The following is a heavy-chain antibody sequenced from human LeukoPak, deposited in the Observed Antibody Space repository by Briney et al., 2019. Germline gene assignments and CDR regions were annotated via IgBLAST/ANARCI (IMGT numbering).Heavy chain of an antibody. Sequence: GGSLRLSCAASGFTFSDYWMHWVRQAPGKGLEWVSGISGSGGSTFYADSVQGRFTISRDNFKNTLYLQMNSLRAEDTAVFYCAKDRSAYYGSGSLGTFTIWGQGTMVTVSS. CDR2: ISGSGGST. J-gene: IGHJ3*02. V-gene: IGHV3-23*01. CDR1: GFTFSDYW. D-gene: IGHD3-10*01. CDR3: AKDRSAYYGSGSLGTFTI.